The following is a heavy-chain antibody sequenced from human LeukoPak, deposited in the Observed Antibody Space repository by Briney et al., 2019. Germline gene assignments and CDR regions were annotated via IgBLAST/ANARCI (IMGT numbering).Heavy chain of an antibody. J-gene: IGHJ4*02. Sequence: PGGSLRLSCAASGFIFSSYAMHWVRQAPGKGLEWVAVVSYVGSESFYADSVKGRFTISRDNSKNTLYLQMSGLRVEDTAAYYCAKGAIWGQYSGNDFFDYWGQGNLVTVSS. CDR1: GFIFSSYA. CDR2: VSYVGSES. D-gene: IGHD5-12*01. V-gene: IGHV3-30*18. CDR3: AKGAIWGQYSGNDFFDY.